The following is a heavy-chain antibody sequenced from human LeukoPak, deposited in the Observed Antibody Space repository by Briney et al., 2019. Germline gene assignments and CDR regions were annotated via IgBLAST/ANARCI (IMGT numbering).Heavy chain of an antibody. CDR1: GFTFSSYW. J-gene: IGHJ4*02. V-gene: IGHV3-7*01. CDR3: ARGFADYVWGSLFDY. D-gene: IGHD3-16*01. Sequence: GGSLRLSCAASGFTFSSYWMSWVRQAPGKGLEWVADIKKDGSEKNYVDSVKGRFTISRDNAKNSLYLQMNNLRAEDTAVYYCARGFADYVWGSLFDYWGQGTLVTVSS. CDR2: IKKDGSEK.